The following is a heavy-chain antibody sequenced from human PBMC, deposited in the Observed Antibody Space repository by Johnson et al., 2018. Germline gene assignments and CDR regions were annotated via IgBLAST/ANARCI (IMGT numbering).Heavy chain of an antibody. J-gene: IGHJ6*03. CDR2: ISYDGNIK. V-gene: IGHV3-30*18. CDR3: AKNYYYMDV. CDR1: GFTFSSYG. Sequence: QVQLVQSGGGLVQPGGSLRLSCAASGFTFSSYGMQWVRQAPGKGLEWVTVISYDGNIKYYADSVKGRFTISRDNSKNTLYLQMNSLRAEDTGVYYCAKNYYYMDVWGTGTTVTVSS.